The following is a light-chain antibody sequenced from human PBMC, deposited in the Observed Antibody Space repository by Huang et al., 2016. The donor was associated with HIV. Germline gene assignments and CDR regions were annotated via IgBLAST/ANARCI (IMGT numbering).Light chain of an antibody. CDR3: QQYNNWPRT. V-gene: IGKV3-15*01. Sequence: EIVMTQSPATLSVSPGERATLSCRGSQSVSSNLAWYQQKPGQAPRRLIYGASTRATGVPARFSGSGSGTEFTLAISSLQSEDFVIYYCQQYNNWPRTFGQGTRVEIK. J-gene: IGKJ1*01. CDR2: GAS. CDR1: QSVSSN.